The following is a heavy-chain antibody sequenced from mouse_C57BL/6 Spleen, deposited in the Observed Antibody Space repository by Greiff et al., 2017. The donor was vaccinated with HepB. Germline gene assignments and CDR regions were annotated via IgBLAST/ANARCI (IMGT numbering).Heavy chain of an antibody. CDR2: IDPEDGET. CDR1: GFNIKDYY. Sequence: VQLQQSGAELVKPGASVKLSCTASGFNIKDYYMHWVKQRTEQGLEWIGRIDPEDGETKYAPKFQGQATITADTSSNTAYLQLSSLTSEDTAVYYCAGIYYDYDGPQYYAMDYWGQGTSVTVSS. D-gene: IGHD2-4*01. V-gene: IGHV14-2*01. CDR3: AGIYYDYDGPQYYAMDY. J-gene: IGHJ4*01.